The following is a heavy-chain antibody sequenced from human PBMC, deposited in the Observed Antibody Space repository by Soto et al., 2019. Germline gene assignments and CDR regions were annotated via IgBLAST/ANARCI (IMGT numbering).Heavy chain of an antibody. V-gene: IGHV4-59*01. CDR1: GGSISSYY. Sequence: PSETLSLTCTVSGGSISSYYWSWIRQPPGKGLEWIGYIYHSGSTNYNPSLKSRVTISVDTSKNQFSLKLSSVTAADTAVYYCARIHRGYYYYGMDVWGQGTTVTVSS. J-gene: IGHJ6*02. CDR3: ARIHRGYYYYGMDV. CDR2: IYHSGST.